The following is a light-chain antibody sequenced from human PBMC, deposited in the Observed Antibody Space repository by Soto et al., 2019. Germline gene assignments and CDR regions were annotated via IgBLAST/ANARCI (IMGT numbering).Light chain of an antibody. J-gene: IGKJ3*01. CDR2: GAS. CDR3: QQYGGPQRT. CDR1: QSVTATY. Sequence: EIVLTQSPGTLSLSPGERATLSCRASQSVTATYLAWYQQKAGQAPRLLIYGASSRATGIPDRFSGSGSGADFTLTISRLAPEDFAVYYCQQYGGPQRTFGPGTKVDIK. V-gene: IGKV3-20*01.